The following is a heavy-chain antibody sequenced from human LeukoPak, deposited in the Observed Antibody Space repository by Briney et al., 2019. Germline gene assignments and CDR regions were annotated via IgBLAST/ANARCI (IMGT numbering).Heavy chain of an antibody. CDR1: GFIFTNYF. V-gene: IGHV3-7*01. CDR3: AREWAGPSFDY. Sequence: GGSLRLSCAASGFIFTNYFMSWVRQAPGKGLEWVASIKHDGSGKYYVDSVRGRFTISRDNTMNSLYLQMNSLRAEDTAVYFCAREWAGPSFDYWGQGTLVTVSS. J-gene: IGHJ4*02. CDR2: IKHDGSGK. D-gene: IGHD6-19*01.